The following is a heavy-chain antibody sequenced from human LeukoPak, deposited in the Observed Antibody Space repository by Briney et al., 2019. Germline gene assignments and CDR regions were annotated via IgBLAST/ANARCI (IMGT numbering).Heavy chain of an antibody. V-gene: IGHV3-48*03. J-gene: IGHJ3*02. D-gene: IGHD1-14*01. CDR3: AKSMLTNRADDAFDI. Sequence: GGSLRLSCAASGFTFSSYEMNWVRQAPGKGLEWVSYISSSGSTIYYADSVKGRFTISRDNSKNTLYLQMNSLRAEDTAVYYCAKSMLTNRADDAFDIWGQGTMVTVSS. CDR2: ISSSGSTI. CDR1: GFTFSSYE.